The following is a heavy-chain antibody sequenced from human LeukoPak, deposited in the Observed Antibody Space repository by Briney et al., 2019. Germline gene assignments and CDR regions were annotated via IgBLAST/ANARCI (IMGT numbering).Heavy chain of an antibody. J-gene: IGHJ4*02. CDR2: IYSGGST. Sequence: GGSPRLSCAASGFTVSSNYMSWVRQAPGKGLEWVSVIYSGGSTYYADSVKGRFTISRDNSKNTLYLQMNSLRAEDTAVYYCARALYYYDSSGLPPDYWGQGTLVTVSS. CDR1: GFTVSSNY. V-gene: IGHV3-66*01. CDR3: ARALYYYDSSGLPPDY. D-gene: IGHD3-22*01.